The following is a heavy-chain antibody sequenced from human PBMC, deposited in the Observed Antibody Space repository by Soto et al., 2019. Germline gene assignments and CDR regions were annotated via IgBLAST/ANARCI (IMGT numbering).Heavy chain of an antibody. CDR1: GFTFSGSA. CDR2: IRSKANSYAT. J-gene: IGHJ4*02. CDR3: TGLNSNFDY. V-gene: IGHV3-73*01. Sequence: GGSLRLSCAASGFTFSGSAMHWVRQASGKGLEWVGRIRSKANSYATAYAASVKGRFTISRDDSKNTAYLQMNSLKTEDTAVYYCTGLNSNFDYWGQGTLVTVSS. D-gene: IGHD4-4*01.